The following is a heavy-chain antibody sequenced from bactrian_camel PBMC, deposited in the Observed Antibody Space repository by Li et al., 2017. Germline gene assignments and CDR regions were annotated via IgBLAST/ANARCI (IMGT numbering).Heavy chain of an antibody. CDR2: IDSDGT. V-gene: IGHV3S26*01. Sequence: HVQLVESGGGSVQAGGSLRPSCAASGYTYSRDCMAWFRQAPGKEREGVAAIDSDGTTYAESVKGRFTISKDIAENTLYLQMNSLKPEDAAMYYCVRANYAYWNSNYSRPASQGTQVTVS. J-gene: IGHJ4*01. CDR1: GYTYSRDC. D-gene: IGHD4*01.